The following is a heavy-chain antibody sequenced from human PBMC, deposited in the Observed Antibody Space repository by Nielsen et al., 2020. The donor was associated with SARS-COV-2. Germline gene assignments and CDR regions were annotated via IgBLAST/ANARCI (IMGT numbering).Heavy chain of an antibody. D-gene: IGHD5-12*01. V-gene: IGHV1-18*01. CDR3: ARDPARPRATRQSYYYYGMDV. CDR1: GYTFTSYG. J-gene: IGHJ6*02. CDR2: ISAYNGNT. Sequence: ASVKVSCKASGYTFTSYGISWVRQVPGQGLEWMGWISAYNGNTNYAQKLQGRVTMTTDTSTSTAYMELRSLRSDDTAVYYCARDPARPRATRQSYYYYGMDVWGQGTTVTVSS.